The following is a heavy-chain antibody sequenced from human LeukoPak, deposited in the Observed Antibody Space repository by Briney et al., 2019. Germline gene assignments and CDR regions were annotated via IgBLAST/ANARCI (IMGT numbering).Heavy chain of an antibody. Sequence: SETLSVTCTVSGGSISSSSYYWGWIRQPPGKGLEWIGSIYYSGSTYYNPSLKSRVTISVDTSKNQFSLKLSSVTAADTAVYYCAKLRIMITFRGVIVNDGFDIWGQGTMVTVSS. D-gene: IGHD3-16*02. V-gene: IGHV4-39*01. CDR3: AKLRIMITFRGVIVNDGFDI. J-gene: IGHJ3*02. CDR2: IYYSGST. CDR1: GGSISSSSYY.